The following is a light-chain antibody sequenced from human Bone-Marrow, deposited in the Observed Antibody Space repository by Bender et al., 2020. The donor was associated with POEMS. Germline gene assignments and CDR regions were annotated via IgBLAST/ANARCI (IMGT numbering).Light chain of an antibody. CDR2: EDS. J-gene: IGLJ3*02. CDR3: YSVADNILM. CDR1: VVAKKY. V-gene: IGLV3-27*01. Sequence: SYELTQPSSVSVSPGQTARITCSGDVVAKKYVRWFQQRPGQAPVVVIYEDSERPSGIPERFSGSSSGTTVTLTISGAQVEDEADYYCYSVADNILMFGGGTKLTVL.